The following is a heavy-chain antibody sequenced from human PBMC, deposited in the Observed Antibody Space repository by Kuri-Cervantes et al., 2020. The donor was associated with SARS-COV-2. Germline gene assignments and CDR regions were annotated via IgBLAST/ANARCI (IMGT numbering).Heavy chain of an antibody. J-gene: IGHJ4*02. CDR2: IKGGSGTT. D-gene: IGHD3-16*01. CDR1: GFTCSSYA. V-gene: IGHV3-23*01. CDR3: ARDLGVAPDF. Sequence: GESLKISCAASGFTCSSYAMSWVSQAPGKGLEWVSCIKGGSGTTYYAASVKGRFTVSRDNAKNTLYLLMSSLRVEDTAMYYCARDLGVAPDFWGQGTQVTVSS.